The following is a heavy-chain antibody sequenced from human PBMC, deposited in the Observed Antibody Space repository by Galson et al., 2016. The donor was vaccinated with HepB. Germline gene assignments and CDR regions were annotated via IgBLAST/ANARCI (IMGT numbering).Heavy chain of an antibody. CDR1: GYSLIDLS. V-gene: IGHV1-24*01. D-gene: IGHD3-10*01. J-gene: IGHJ4*02. CDR3: ASRSRSGSYYVGFDY. Sequence: SVKVSCKVSGYSLIDLSIHWVRQAPGKGLEWMGGFAPENGETVYTQKFQGRATVTEDTSTDTAYMELSSLRSEDTAVYYCASRSRSGSYYVGFDYWGQGTQVTVSS. CDR2: FAPENGET.